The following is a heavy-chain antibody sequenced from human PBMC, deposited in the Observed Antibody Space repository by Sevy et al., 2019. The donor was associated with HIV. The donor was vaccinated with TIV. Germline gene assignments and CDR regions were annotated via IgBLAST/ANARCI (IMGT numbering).Heavy chain of an antibody. Sequence: SETLSLTCTVSGGSISSYYWSWIRQPPGKGLEWIGYIYYSGSTNYNPSLKSRVTISVDTSKNQFSLKLSSVTAADTAMYYCARGVMVKDAFDIWGQGTMVTVSS. J-gene: IGHJ3*02. CDR1: GGSISSYY. CDR2: IYYSGST. CDR3: ARGVMVKDAFDI. D-gene: IGHD2-21*01. V-gene: IGHV4-59*13.